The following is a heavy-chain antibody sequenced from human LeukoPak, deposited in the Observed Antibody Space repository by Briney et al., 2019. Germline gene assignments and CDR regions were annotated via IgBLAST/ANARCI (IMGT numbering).Heavy chain of an antibody. Sequence: SQTLSLTCTVSGGSISRYYWSWIRQPPGKGLEGIGYIYYSGSTNYNPSLKSRVTISVDTSKNQFSLKLSSVTAADTAVYYCARLPYDSREGGEGDLDYWGQGTLVTVSS. V-gene: IGHV4-59*08. CDR3: ARLPYDSREGGEGDLDY. D-gene: IGHD3-22*01. CDR1: GGSISRYY. CDR2: IYYSGST. J-gene: IGHJ4*02.